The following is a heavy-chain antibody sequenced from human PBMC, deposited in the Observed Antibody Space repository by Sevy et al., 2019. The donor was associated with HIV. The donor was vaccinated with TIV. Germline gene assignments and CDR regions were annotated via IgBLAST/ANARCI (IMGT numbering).Heavy chain of an antibody. D-gene: IGHD3-3*01. CDR2: VFSSSSYI. CDR3: ARDKTILEGRYGMDV. Sequence: GGSLRLSCAASGFTFSSYAMSWVRQAPGKGLEWVSFVFSSSSYIYYADSVKGRFTISRDNAKNSLYLQMNSLRAEDTAVYYCARDKTILEGRYGMDVWGQGTTVTVSS. J-gene: IGHJ6*02. CDR1: GFTFSSYA. V-gene: IGHV3-21*01.